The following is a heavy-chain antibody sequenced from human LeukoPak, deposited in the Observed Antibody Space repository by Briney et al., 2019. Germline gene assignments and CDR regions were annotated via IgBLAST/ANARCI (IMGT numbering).Heavy chain of an antibody. CDR2: ISGSGDST. CDR3: ARDGPGRYSSSWHGGAFDI. CDR1: RFTFNSYA. J-gene: IGHJ3*02. D-gene: IGHD6-13*01. Sequence: PGGSLRLSCAASRFTFNSYAMNWVRQAPGKGLEWVSAISGSGDSTYYADSVKGRFTFSRDNSKNTLYLQMNSLRVDDTAVYYCARDGPGRYSSSWHGGAFDIWGQGTMVTVSS. V-gene: IGHV3-23*01.